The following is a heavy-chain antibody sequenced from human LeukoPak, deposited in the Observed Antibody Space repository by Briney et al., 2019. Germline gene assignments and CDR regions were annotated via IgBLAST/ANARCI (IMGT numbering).Heavy chain of an antibody. CDR1: GFTFSSYA. V-gene: IGHV3-23*01. CDR2: ISGSGGST. CDR3: AKGYCTNGVCCQLNWFDP. D-gene: IGHD2-8*01. Sequence: GGSLRLSCAASGFTFSSYAMSWVRQAPGKGLEWVSAISGSGGSTYYADSVKGRFTISRDNSKNTLYLQMNSLRAEDTAVYYCAKGYCTNGVCCQLNWFDPWGQGTLVTVSS. J-gene: IGHJ5*02.